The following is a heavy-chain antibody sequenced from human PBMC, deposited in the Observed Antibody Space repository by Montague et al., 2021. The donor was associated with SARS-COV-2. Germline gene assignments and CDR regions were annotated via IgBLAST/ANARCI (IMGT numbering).Heavy chain of an antibody. CDR2: IYYSGST. V-gene: IGHV4-59*08. Sequence: SETLSLTCTVSGCSISSYYWSWIRQPPGKGLEWIGYIYYSGSTNYNPSLKSRVTISVDTSKNQFSLKLSSVTAADTAVYYCARLGRGYSYAQSAFDIWGQGTMVTVSS. CDR1: GCSISSYY. CDR3: ARLGRGYSYAQSAFDI. D-gene: IGHD5-18*01. J-gene: IGHJ3*02.